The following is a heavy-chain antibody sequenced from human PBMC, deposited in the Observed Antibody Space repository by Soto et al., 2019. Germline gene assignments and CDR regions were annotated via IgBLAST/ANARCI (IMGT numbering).Heavy chain of an antibody. CDR1: GFTFSRCD. CDR2: ISSSASYM. D-gene: IGHD5-12*01. J-gene: IGHJ4*02. Sequence: GGSVRLSCATSGFTFSRCDMNWVRQAPGKGLEWVSFISSSASYMYYADSVKGRFTISRDNSKKSLYLQMNSLRADDTAVYYCARECVDTVTSITIPFDYWGQGALVTVSS. V-gene: IGHV3-21*04. CDR3: ARECVDTVTSITIPFDY.